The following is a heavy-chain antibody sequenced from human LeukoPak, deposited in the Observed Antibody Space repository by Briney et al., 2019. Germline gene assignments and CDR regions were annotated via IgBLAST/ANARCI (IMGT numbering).Heavy chain of an antibody. D-gene: IGHD1-1*01. CDR2: ISWNSGSI. CDR1: GFIFDDYA. J-gene: IGHJ4*02. Sequence: GGSLRLSCAVSGFIFDDYAIHWVGQAPGKGLEWVSGISWNSGSIGYADSVKGRFTISRDNAKNSLYLEMNSLRAEDTALYYCAKDRNGESSYYFDYWGQGTLVTVSS. CDR3: AKDRNGESSYYFDY. V-gene: IGHV3-9*01.